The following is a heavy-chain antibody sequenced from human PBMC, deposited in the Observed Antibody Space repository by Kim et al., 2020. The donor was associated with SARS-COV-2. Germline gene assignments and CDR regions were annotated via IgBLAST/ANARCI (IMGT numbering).Heavy chain of an antibody. CDR3: ARDRGVYCSSTSCYTGITGNPGAFDI. CDR1: GFTVSSNY. CDR2: IYSGGST. D-gene: IGHD2-2*02. Sequence: GGSLRLSCAASGFTVSSNYMSWVRQAPGKGLEWVSVIYSGGSTYYADSVKGRFTISRDNSKNTLYLQMNSLRAEDTAVYYCARDRGVYCSSTSCYTGITGNPGAFDIWGQGTMVTVSS. V-gene: IGHV3-66*01. J-gene: IGHJ3*02.